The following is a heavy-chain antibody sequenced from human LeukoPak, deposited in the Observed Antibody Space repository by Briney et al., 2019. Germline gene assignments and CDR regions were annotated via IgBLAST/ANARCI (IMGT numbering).Heavy chain of an antibody. D-gene: IGHD6-13*01. Sequence: PSGTLSLTCAVSGCSISSSNWWSWVRQPPGKGLEWIGEIYHSGSTNYNPSLKSRVTISVDKSKNQFSLKLSSVTAADTAVYYCARDVRGIAAATYCDWFDPWGQGTLVTVSS. CDR3: ARDVRGIAAATYCDWFDP. V-gene: IGHV4-4*02. J-gene: IGHJ5*02. CDR1: GCSISSSNW. CDR2: IYHSGST.